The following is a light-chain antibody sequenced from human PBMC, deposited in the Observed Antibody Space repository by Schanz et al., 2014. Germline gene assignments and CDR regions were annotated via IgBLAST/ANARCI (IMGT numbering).Light chain of an antibody. CDR2: AAS. Sequence: DIQMTQSPSSVSASVGDRVTITCRASQDISSWLAWYQQKPGKAPKLLIYAASSLQSGAPSRFSGSGSGTDFTLAISSLQPEDFATYYGQQANSFPITFGQGTRLDIK. J-gene: IGKJ5*01. CDR3: QQANSFPIT. CDR1: QDISSW. V-gene: IGKV1-12*01.